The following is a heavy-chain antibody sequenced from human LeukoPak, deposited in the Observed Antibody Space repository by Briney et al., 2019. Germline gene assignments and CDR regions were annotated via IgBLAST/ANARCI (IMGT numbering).Heavy chain of an antibody. CDR3: ARDRVWGSDAFDI. CDR1: GFIFSSYG. Sequence: GGSLRLSCAASGFIFSSYGMHWVRQAPGKGLQWVAVIWSDGSTKYYEDSVKGRFTISRDDSKNTLFLQMNSLRAEDTAVYYCARDRVWGSDAFDIWGQGTMVTVSS. J-gene: IGHJ3*02. D-gene: IGHD7-27*01. V-gene: IGHV3-33*01. CDR2: IWSDGSTK.